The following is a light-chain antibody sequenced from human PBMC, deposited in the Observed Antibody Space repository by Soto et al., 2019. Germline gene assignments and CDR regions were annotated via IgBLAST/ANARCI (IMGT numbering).Light chain of an antibody. CDR2: TAS. V-gene: IGKV1-17*01. CDR1: HGIRND. Sequence: SHITQSPSSLSASVGDRVTITCRAMHGIRNDVGWYQQKPVKSPKRLLYTASSLQSGVPSSFSGSGSGTEVTLTISSLKPEDFATHYFLQHKRYTLTFGQRTHVDI. CDR3: LQHKRYTLT. J-gene: IGKJ1*01.